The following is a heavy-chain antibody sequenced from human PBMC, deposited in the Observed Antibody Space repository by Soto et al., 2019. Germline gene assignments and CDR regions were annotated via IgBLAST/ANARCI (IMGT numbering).Heavy chain of an antibody. CDR3: ARDPEKYSGYYVGRYY. CDR1: GFTFNYYE. CDR2: ISDSGRST. D-gene: IGHD5-12*01. Sequence: PGGSLRLSCAASGFTFNYYEMNWVRQAPGKGLEWVSYISDSGRSTSYADSVRGRFTISRDNTKNSLFLQMNSLRVEDTAIIYCARDPEKYSGYYVGRYYWVYGAPVTVS. J-gene: IGHJ4*01. V-gene: IGHV3-48*03.